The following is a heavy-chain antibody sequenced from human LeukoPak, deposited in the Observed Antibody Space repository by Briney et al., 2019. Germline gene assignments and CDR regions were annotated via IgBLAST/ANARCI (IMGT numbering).Heavy chain of an antibody. J-gene: IGHJ4*02. CDR3: ARGSFGETEY. D-gene: IGHD3-10*01. V-gene: IGHV3-74*01. CDR2: IISDGSYT. Sequence: TGGSLRLSCVASGFPFSGYWMHWVRQATGKGLVWVSRIISDGSYTSYADSVKGRFTISRDNAKNTLYLKMNSLRAEDTAVYYCARGSFGETEYWGQGTLVTV. CDR1: GFPFSGYW.